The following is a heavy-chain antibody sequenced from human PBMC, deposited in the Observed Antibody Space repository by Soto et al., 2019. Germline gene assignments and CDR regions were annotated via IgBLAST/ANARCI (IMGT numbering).Heavy chain of an antibody. J-gene: IGHJ4*02. CDR2: IAAKAYGGAT. CDR3: ARARSDF. Sequence: EVQLVESGGGLVHPGGSLRLSCTTSGFIFGDYAMSWFRQAPGKGLEWVGFIAAKAYGGATEYAESVKGRFIISRDDSRNIAYLQMPSLRTEDTAVYYCARARSDFWGQVTLVTVSS. V-gene: IGHV3-49*03. CDR1: GFIFGDYA.